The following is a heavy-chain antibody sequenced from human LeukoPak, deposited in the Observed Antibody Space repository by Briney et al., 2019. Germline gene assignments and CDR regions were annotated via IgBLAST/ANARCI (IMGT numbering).Heavy chain of an antibody. D-gene: IGHD6-25*01. CDR2: ISGSGGTT. CDR1: GLTFSSYA. J-gene: IGHJ4*02. Sequence: GGSLRLSCAASGLTFSSYAMTWVRQTPGKGLEWVAAISGSGGTTYYADFAKGRFSISRDNSENTLYLQMYSLRAEDTAVYHCAKFFDRSGGASGWTWTMDCWGQGTLVIVFS. V-gene: IGHV3-23*01. CDR3: AKFFDRSGGASGWTWTMDC.